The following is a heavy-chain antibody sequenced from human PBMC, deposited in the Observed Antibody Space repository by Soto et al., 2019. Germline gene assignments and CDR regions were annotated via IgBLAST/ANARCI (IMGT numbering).Heavy chain of an antibody. CDR1: GGTFSSYA. V-gene: IGHV1-69*13. J-gene: IGHJ6*02. CDR3: ARGRVDTAMVTRRFYYGMDA. CDR2: IIPIFGTA. Sequence: SVKVSCKASGGTFSSYAISWVRQAPGQGLEWMGGIIPIFGTANYAQKFQGRVTITADESTSTAYMELSSLRSEDTAVYYCARGRVDTAMVTRRFYYGMDAWGHDTTVPLSS. D-gene: IGHD5-18*01.